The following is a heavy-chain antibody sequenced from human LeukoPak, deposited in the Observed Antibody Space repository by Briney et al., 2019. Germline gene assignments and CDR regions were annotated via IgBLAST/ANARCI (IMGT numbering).Heavy chain of an antibody. D-gene: IGHD3-3*01. CDR2: IYPGDSDT. CDR1: GYSLTTSW. CDR3: ARVSGASYYYGMDV. V-gene: IGHV5-51*01. J-gene: IGHJ6*02. Sequence: GESLKISCKGSGYSLTTSWTAGVGQIPGKALEWWGIIYPGDSDTRYSPSFQGQVTISADKSISTAYLQWSSLKATDTAMYYCARVSGASYYYGMDVWGQGTTVTVSS.